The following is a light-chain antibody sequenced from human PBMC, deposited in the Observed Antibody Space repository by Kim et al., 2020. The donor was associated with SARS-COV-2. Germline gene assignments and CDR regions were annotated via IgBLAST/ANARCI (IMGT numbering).Light chain of an antibody. Sequence: GQSVTISCTGTSSDVGGYNFVSWYQQHPGKAPKLMIYDVSKRPSGIPDRFSGSKSGYTASLTISGLQTEDEADYFCCSYAGRDIVVFGGGTKVTVL. CDR3: CSYAGRDIVV. V-gene: IGLV2-11*03. J-gene: IGLJ2*01. CDR1: SSDVGGYNF. CDR2: DVS.